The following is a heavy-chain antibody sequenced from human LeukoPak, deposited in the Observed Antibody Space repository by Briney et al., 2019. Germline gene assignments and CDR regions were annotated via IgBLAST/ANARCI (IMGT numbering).Heavy chain of an antibody. J-gene: IGHJ4*02. D-gene: IGHD6-19*01. CDR2: IRYDGSNK. Sequence: PGGSLRLSCAASGFTFGSYGMHWVRQAPGKGLEWVAFIRYDGSNKYYADSVKGRFTISRDNSKNTLYLQMNSLRAEDTAVYYCARDLYSSEGEGLFDYWGQGTLVTVSS. CDR1: GFTFGSYG. CDR3: ARDLYSSEGEGLFDY. V-gene: IGHV3-30*02.